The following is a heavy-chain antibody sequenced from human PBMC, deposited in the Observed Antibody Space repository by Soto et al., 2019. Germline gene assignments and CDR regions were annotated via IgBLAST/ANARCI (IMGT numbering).Heavy chain of an antibody. CDR3: AKVIRWELLQWRAFDI. Sequence: ETLSLTCAVSGGSISSSNWWSWVRQPPGKGLEWVSAISGRISSTYYADSVKGRFTISRDNSKNTLYLQMNSLRAEDTAIYYCAKVIRWELLQWRAFDIWGQGTMVTVSS. D-gene: IGHD1-26*01. CDR1: GGSISSSN. J-gene: IGHJ3*02. V-gene: IGHV3-23*01. CDR2: ISGRISST.